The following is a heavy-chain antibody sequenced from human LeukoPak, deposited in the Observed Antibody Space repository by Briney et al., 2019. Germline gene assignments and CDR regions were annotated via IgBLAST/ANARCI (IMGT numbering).Heavy chain of an antibody. Sequence: SQTLSLTCAISGDSVSNNSAVWNWIRQSPSRGLEWLGRTYYRSKWYNDYGASVKSRITVNPDTSKNQFSLQLNSVTPEDTAVYYCARDPRYAAGIFFDYWGQGILVTVSS. CDR1: GDSVSNNSAV. J-gene: IGHJ4*02. CDR3: ARDPRYAAGIFFDY. V-gene: IGHV6-1*01. CDR2: TYYRSKWYN. D-gene: IGHD2-2*01.